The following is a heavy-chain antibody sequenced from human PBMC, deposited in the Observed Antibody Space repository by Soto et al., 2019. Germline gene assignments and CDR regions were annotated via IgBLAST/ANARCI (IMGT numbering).Heavy chain of an antibody. CDR3: AKALGGDRSCSSVSCHYLDH. Sequence: GGTLRLSCAASGFTFSDYGMHWLRQAPGKGLEWVAVKFYGENYEYYADYVKGRFTIFSDTARNTLSLQMNSLTVEDTAVYYCAKALGGDRSCSSVSCHYLDHWGQGTLVTVS. D-gene: IGHD2-2*01. CDR2: KFYGENYE. V-gene: IGHV3-30*18. J-gene: IGHJ4*02. CDR1: GFTFSDYG.